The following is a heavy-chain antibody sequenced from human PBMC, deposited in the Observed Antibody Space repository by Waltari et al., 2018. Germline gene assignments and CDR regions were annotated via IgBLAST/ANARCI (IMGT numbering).Heavy chain of an antibody. J-gene: IGHJ4*02. CDR1: VSCVTVAA. D-gene: IGHD3-10*01. Sequence: VQLWESGGGCVESGMPVGLSCSGSVSCVTVAAIHWVRQAPGKCLEWISSISWNSGTLHYADSVKCRFTISRDNAKNSLYLQLNSLRGEDTALYYCVKDKGTYKWPVIFESWGQGTQVIVSS. CDR3: VKDKGTYKWPVIFES. CDR2: ISWNSGTL. V-gene: IGHV3-9*01.